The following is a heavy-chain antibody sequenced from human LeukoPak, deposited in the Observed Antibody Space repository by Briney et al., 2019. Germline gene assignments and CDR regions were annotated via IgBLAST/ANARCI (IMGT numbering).Heavy chain of an antibody. Sequence: KPSETLSLTCVVSGGSVHRSFWTSGRQPPGKGLEWIGRIYSSGTTDYSPSLKSRLTIAIDTSRNQFSLRLASVTAADTAVYYCGRRPAVDGPIDNWGQGILVAVSS. V-gene: IGHV4-59*02. D-gene: IGHD3/OR15-3a*01. CDR1: GGSVHRSF. J-gene: IGHJ4*02. CDR3: GRRPAVDGPIDN. CDR2: IYSSGTT.